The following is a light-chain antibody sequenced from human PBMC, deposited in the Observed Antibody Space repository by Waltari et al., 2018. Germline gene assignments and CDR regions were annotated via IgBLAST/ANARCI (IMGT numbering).Light chain of an antibody. CDR1: QSVSRSY. V-gene: IGKV3-20*01. J-gene: IGKJ1*01. Sequence: CRASQSVSRSYLAWYQQKPGHAPRLLIDGASSRTTGIPHRVSGSASGTDFTPTISRLEPEDFAVYYCQQYDSSPRTFGQGTKVEIK. CDR3: QQYDSSPRT. CDR2: GAS.